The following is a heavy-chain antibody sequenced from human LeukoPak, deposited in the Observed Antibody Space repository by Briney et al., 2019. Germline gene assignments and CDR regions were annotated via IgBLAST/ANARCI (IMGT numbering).Heavy chain of an antibody. D-gene: IGHD2-15*01. CDR1: GGSISSSSYY. V-gene: IGHV4-39*01. J-gene: IGHJ4*02. Sequence: SETLSLTCTVSGGSISSSSYYWGWIRQPPGKGLEWIGSIYYSGSTYYNPSLKSRVTISVDTSKNQFSLKLSSVTAADTAVYYCARAQDILGWPRLAYYFDYWGQGTLVTVSS. CDR3: ARAQDILGWPRLAYYFDY. CDR2: IYYSGST.